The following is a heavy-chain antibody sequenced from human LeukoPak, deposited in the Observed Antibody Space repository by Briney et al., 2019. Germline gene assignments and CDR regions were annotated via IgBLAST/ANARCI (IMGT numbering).Heavy chain of an antibody. CDR3: ARETQEEAFDI. J-gene: IGHJ3*02. CDR1: AFTFSSYS. V-gene: IGHV3-21*01. Sequence: PGGSLRLSCAASAFTFSSYSMNWVRQAPGKGLEWVSSISSRGNYIYYADSVKGRFTISRDNAQNSLYPQMNSLRVEDTAVYYCARETQEEAFDIWGQGTMVTVSS. CDR2: ISSRGNYI.